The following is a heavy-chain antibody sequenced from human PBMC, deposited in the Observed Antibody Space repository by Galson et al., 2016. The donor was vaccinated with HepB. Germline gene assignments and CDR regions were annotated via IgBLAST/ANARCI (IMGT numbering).Heavy chain of an antibody. J-gene: IGHJ4*01. CDR2: ISHRGSDT. D-gene: IGHD6-25*01. CDR1: GFSFSSSG. CDR3: ARDRTSRAAVDY. V-gene: IGHV3-21*05. Sequence: SLRLSCAASGFSFSSSGMSWVRRAPGKGLEYVSHISHRGSDTNYADSVKGRFTISRDNAKKSLYLQMSSLRAEDTAIYYCARDRTSRAAVDYWGHGTLVTVSS.